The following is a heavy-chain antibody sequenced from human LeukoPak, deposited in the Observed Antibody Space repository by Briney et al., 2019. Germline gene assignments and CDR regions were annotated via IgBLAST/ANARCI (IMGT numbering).Heavy chain of an antibody. CDR2: IKQDGSEK. J-gene: IGHJ4*02. CDR1: GVSFSDYW. D-gene: IGHD7-27*01. CDR3: ARIREWGFFDS. Sequence: GGSLRLSCAASGVSFSDYWMTWVRQAPGKGLEWVASIKQDGSEKHCVDSVKGRFTISRENAKISPYLQMDGLRAEDTAIYYCARIREWGFFDSWGQGTLVTVSS. V-gene: IGHV3-7*01.